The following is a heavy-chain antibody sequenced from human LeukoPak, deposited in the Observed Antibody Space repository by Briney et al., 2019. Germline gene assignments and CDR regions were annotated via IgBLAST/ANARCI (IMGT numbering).Heavy chain of an antibody. Sequence: PGGSLRLSCAASGFTFDGYGMSWVRQAPGKGLEWVSTISGSGRGSNTYYADSLKGRFTISRDNSKNTLYLQMNSLRAEDTAIYYCAKSGYNRFDYWGQGTLVTVSS. CDR3: AKSGYNRFDY. V-gene: IGHV3-23*01. D-gene: IGHD5-24*01. CDR1: GFTFDGYG. J-gene: IGHJ4*02. CDR2: ISGSGRGSNT.